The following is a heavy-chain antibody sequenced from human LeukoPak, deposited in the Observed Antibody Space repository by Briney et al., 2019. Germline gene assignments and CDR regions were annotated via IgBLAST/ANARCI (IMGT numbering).Heavy chain of an antibody. D-gene: IGHD3-22*01. V-gene: IGHV3-73*01. Sequence: GVSLKLSCAASGFTFSASAMHWVGQSSGKGLEWVGRIKSKASNYATVYAASVNGRFTISREHSKNTADLQMNSLKTEDTAIYYCTVYYYDGVNYHPTDHWGQGTLVTVSS. CDR1: GFTFSASA. CDR3: TVYYYDGVNYHPTDH. CDR2: IKSKASNYAT. J-gene: IGHJ4*02.